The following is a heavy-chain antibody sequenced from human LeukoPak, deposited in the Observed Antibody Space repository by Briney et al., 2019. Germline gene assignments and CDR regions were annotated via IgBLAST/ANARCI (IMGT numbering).Heavy chain of an antibody. J-gene: IGHJ4*02. CDR2: INHSGST. D-gene: IGHD3-10*01. Sequence: SSETLSLTCTVSGGSISSYYWSWIRQPPGKGLEWIGEINHSGSTNYNPSLKSRVTISVDTSKNQFSLRLSSVTAADTAVYYCARGRPVYFGSGRASRHYVFDYWGQGTLVTVSS. CDR3: ARGRPVYFGSGRASRHYVFDY. V-gene: IGHV4-34*01. CDR1: GGSISSYY.